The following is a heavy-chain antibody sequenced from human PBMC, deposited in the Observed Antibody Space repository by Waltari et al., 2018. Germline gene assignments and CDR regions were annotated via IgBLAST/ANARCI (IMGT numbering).Heavy chain of an antibody. V-gene: IGHV1-18*04. CDR1: VYAFPTDG. CDR2: ISPYNGDT. Sequence: QVPLVQSGAEVKKPGASVKVSCRASVYAFPTDGINWVRQAPGKGLEWMGWISPYNGDTKYSQKFQGRLTMTRNTATSTAYMELTSLRSDDTAIYYCARAKSIINYAFHFDHWGQGSLVTVSS. J-gene: IGHJ4*02. CDR3: ARAKSIINYAFHFDH. D-gene: IGHD2-2*01.